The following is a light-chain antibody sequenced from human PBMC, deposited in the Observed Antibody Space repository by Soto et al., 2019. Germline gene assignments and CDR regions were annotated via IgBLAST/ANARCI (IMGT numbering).Light chain of an antibody. Sequence: EIVLTQSPGTLSLSPGERATLSCRASQSVNSSYLAWYQQKPGQAPRLLIYGASSRATGIPDRFSGSGSGTDSTLTISRLEPEGFAVYYWQQYSYSLTFGGGTKVEIK. V-gene: IGKV3-20*01. CDR2: GAS. J-gene: IGKJ4*01. CDR1: QSVNSSY. CDR3: QQYSYSLT.